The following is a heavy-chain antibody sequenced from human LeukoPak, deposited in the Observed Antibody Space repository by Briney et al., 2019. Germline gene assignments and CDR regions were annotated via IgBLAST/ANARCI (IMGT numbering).Heavy chain of an antibody. CDR1: GFTFSSYA. CDR3: AKSRYSSASYASDY. V-gene: IGHV3-23*01. D-gene: IGHD6-19*01. CDR2: ISGSGSGI. Sequence: PGGSLRLSCAASGFTFSSYAMNWVRQAPGKGLEWVSAISGSGSGISYADSVKGRFTISRDNSKNTLYLQMTSLRAEDTAVYYCAKSRYSSASYASDYWGQGTLVTVSS. J-gene: IGHJ4*02.